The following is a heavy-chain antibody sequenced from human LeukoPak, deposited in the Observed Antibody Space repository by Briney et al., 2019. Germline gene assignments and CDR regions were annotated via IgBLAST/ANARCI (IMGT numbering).Heavy chain of an antibody. CDR3: ARGLKASYYDFWSGYSDFDY. V-gene: IGHV1-8*01. CDR1: GYTFTSYD. D-gene: IGHD3-3*01. Sequence: ASVKVSCKASGYTFTSYDINWVRQATGQGLEWMGWMNPNSGNTGYAQKFQGRVTITRNTSISTAYMELSSLRSEDTAVYYCARGLKASYYDFWSGYSDFDYWGQGTLVTVSS. J-gene: IGHJ4*02. CDR2: MNPNSGNT.